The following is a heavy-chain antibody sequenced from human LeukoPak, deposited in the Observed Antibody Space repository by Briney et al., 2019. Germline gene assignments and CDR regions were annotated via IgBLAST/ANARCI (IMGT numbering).Heavy chain of an antibody. V-gene: IGHV1-69*05. CDR1: GGTFSSYA. D-gene: IGHD3-10*01. CDR2: IIPIFGTA. CDR3: ARGGYYGSGSYYNLYYMDV. J-gene: IGHJ6*03. Sequence: ASVKVSCKASGGTFSSYAISWVRQAPGQGLEWMGRIIPIFGTANYAQKFRGRVTITTDESTSTAYMELSSLRSEDTAVYYCARGGYYGSGSYYNLYYMDVWGKGTTVTVSS.